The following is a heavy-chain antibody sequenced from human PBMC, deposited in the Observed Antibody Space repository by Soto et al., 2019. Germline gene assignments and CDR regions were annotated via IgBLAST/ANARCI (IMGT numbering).Heavy chain of an antibody. CDR3: ARHVPAAGYYYGMDV. Sequence: QVQLVQSGAEVKKPGSSVKVSCKASGGTFSSYAISWVRQAPGQGLEWMGGIIPIFGTANYAQKFQGRVTISADESTSPAYMELSSLSAEDTAVYYCARHVPAAGYYYGMDVWGQGTTVTVSS. J-gene: IGHJ6*02. CDR1: GGTFSSYA. V-gene: IGHV1-69*12. D-gene: IGHD2-2*01. CDR2: IIPIFGTA.